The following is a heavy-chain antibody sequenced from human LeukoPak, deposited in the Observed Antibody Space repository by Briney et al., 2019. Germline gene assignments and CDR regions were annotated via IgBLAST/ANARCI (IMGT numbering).Heavy chain of an antibody. J-gene: IGHJ4*02. CDR3: ARAGSIRFDY. V-gene: IGHV3-23*01. CDR2: ISGSGGGT. CDR1: GFTFSSYA. D-gene: IGHD1-26*01. Sequence: LTGGSLRLSCAASGFTFSSYAMSWVRQAPGKGLEWVSGISGSGGGTYYADSVKGRFTISRDDSKNTMYLQMNSLRAEDPAVYYCARAGSIRFDYWGQGTLVTVSS.